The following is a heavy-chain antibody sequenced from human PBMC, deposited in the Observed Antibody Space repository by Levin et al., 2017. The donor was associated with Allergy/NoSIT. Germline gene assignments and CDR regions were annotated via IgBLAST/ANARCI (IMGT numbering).Heavy chain of an antibody. Sequence: GESLKISCATSGFTFSNYNMNWVRQAPGKGLEWLSYISSNTRTIYYASSLKGRFTVSRDNAKNSLYLQMNSLRDDDTAVYYCVREGGWWPPYYFDYWGQGAPVTVSS. CDR1: GFTFSNYN. D-gene: IGHD2-15*01. CDR3: VREGGWWPPYYFDY. V-gene: IGHV3-48*02. CDR2: ISSNTRTI. J-gene: IGHJ4*02.